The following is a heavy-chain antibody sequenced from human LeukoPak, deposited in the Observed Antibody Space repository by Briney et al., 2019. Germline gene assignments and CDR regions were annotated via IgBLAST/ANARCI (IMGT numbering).Heavy chain of an antibody. CDR3: ARSLYGFWSGSSFDY. V-gene: IGHV4-39*01. CDR2: TYYSGST. Sequence: PSETLSLTCTVSGGSISSSSYYWGWIRQPPGKGLEWIGSTYYSGSTYYNPSLKSRVTISVDTSKNQFSLKLSSVTAADTAVYYCARSLYGFWSGSSFDYWGQGTLVTVSS. J-gene: IGHJ4*02. D-gene: IGHD3-3*01. CDR1: GGSISSSSYY.